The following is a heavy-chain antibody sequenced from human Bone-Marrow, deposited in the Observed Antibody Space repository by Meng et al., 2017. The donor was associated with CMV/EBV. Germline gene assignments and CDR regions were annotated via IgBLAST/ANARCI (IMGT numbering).Heavy chain of an antibody. D-gene: IGHD3-10*01. Sequence: GSLRLSCAVYGGSFSGYYWSWIRQPPGKGLEWIGEINHSGSTNYNPSLKSRVTISVDTPKNQFSLRLNAVTAADTAVYYCARDPGSTYYPYNWFDVWGQGKLVTVSS. CDR3: ARDPGSTYYPYNWFDV. CDR2: INHSGST. V-gene: IGHV4-34*01. J-gene: IGHJ5*02. CDR1: GGSFSGYY.